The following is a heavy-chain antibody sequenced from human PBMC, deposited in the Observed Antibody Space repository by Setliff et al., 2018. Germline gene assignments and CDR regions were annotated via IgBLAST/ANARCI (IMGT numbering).Heavy chain of an antibody. CDR1: GYTFSDYY. CDR2: INPNSGDT. D-gene: IGHD3-9*01. V-gene: IGHV1-2*02. Sequence: ASVKVSCKTSGYTFSDYYMYWVRQAPGQGLEWMGWINPNSGDTNYAQNFQGRVTMTRDTSISAAYMELITLRSDDTALYYCARDPLPKHYDVVTGYYSAPNYYYMDVWGKGTTVTVSS. CDR3: ARDPLPKHYDVVTGYYSAPNYYYMDV. J-gene: IGHJ6*03.